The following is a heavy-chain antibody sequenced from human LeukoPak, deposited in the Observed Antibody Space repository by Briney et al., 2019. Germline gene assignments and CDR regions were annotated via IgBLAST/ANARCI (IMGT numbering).Heavy chain of an antibody. J-gene: IGHJ4*02. Sequence: GGSLRLSCAASGFTFSSYAMSWVRQAPGKGLEWVSAISGSGGSTYYADSVKGRFTISRDNSKNTLYLQMNSLRAEDTAVYYCAKATRDGSGSYPFDYWGQGTLVTVSS. D-gene: IGHD3-10*01. CDR2: ISGSGGST. CDR1: GFTFSSYA. CDR3: AKATRDGSGSYPFDY. V-gene: IGHV3-23*01.